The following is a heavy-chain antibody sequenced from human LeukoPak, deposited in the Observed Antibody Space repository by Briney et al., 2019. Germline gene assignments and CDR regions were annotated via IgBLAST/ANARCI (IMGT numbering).Heavy chain of an antibody. CDR2: IYHSGST. V-gene: IGHV4-59*12. J-gene: IGHJ4*02. CDR1: GGSISSYY. Sequence: SETLSLTCTVSGGSISSYYWSWIRQPPGKGLEWIGYIYHSGSTYYNPSLKSRVTISVDRSKNQFSLKLSSVTAADTAVYYCARLAAAGTSFDYWGQGTLVTVSS. CDR3: ARLAAAGTSFDY. D-gene: IGHD6-13*01.